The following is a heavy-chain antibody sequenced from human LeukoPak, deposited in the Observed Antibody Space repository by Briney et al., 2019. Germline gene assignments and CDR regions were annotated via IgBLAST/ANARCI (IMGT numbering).Heavy chain of an antibody. CDR2: ISSSSSYI. D-gene: IGHD2-2*01. Sequence: PGGFLRLSCAAFGFTFSSYSMNWVRQAPGKGLEWVSSISSSSSYIYYADSVKGRFTISRDNAKNSLYLQMNSLRAEDTAVYYCARGCSSTSCKPLWGQGTMVTVSS. J-gene: IGHJ3*01. CDR3: ARGCSSTSCKPL. CDR1: GFTFSSYS. V-gene: IGHV3-21*01.